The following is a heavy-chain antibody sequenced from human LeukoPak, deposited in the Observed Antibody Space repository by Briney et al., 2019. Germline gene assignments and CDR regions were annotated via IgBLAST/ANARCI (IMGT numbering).Heavy chain of an antibody. CDR1: GLTFSTYG. V-gene: IGHV3-15*01. Sequence: GGSLSLSCVASGLTFSTYGMHWVRQAPGKGLEWVGRIKSKTDGGTTDYAAPVKGRFTISRDDSKNTLYLQMNSLKTEDTAVYYCTTDLLFGVEVPAAVPYYFDYWGQGTLVTVSS. CDR3: TTDLLFGVEVPAAVPYYFDY. D-gene: IGHD2-2*01. J-gene: IGHJ4*02. CDR2: IKSKTDGGTT.